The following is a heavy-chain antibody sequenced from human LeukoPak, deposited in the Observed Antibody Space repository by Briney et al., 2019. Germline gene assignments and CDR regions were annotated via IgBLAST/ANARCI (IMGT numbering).Heavy chain of an antibody. Sequence: SETLSLTCTVSGGSISSYYWSWIRQPPGKGLEWIGYIYYSGSTNYNPSLKSRVTISVDTSKNQFSLKLSSVTAADTAVYYCARAAGTYYYDSSGLNFDYWGQRTLVTVSS. V-gene: IGHV4-59*01. CDR1: GGSISSYY. J-gene: IGHJ4*02. D-gene: IGHD3-22*01. CDR3: ARAAGTYYYDSSGLNFDY. CDR2: IYYSGST.